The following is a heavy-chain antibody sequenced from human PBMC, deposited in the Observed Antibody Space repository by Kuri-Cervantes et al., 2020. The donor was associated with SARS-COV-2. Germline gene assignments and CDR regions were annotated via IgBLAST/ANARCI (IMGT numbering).Heavy chain of an antibody. D-gene: IGHD2-2*01. J-gene: IGHJ4*02. CDR1: GYTFTGYY. Sequence: ASVKVSCKASGYTFTGYYMHWVRQAPGQGLEWMGWINPNSGGTNYAQKFQGRVTMTRDTSISTAYTELSRLRSDDTAVYYCARVWCSSTSCYYFDYWGQGTLVTVSS. CDR2: INPNSGGT. CDR3: ARVWCSSTSCYYFDY. V-gene: IGHV1-2*02.